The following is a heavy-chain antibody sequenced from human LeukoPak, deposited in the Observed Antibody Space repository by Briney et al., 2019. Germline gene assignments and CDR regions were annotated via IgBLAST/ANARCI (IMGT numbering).Heavy chain of an antibody. CDR3: ARRRGYSHHPDDWYFDF. Sequence: ASVKVSCKGSGYTFIDYDINWVRQATGQGLEWMGWMNPKSGNTGYAQNFQGRVTMTRDTSISTAYMELSSLRSEDTAVYYCARRRGYSHHPDDWYFDFWGRGTLVSVSS. CDR1: GYTFIDYD. D-gene: IGHD5-18*01. V-gene: IGHV1-8*01. J-gene: IGHJ2*01. CDR2: MNPKSGNT.